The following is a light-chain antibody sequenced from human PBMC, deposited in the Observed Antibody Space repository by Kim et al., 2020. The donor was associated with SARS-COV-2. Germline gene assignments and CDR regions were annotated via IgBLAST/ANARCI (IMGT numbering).Light chain of an antibody. CDR3: QQYTTWRGA. Sequence: EIVMPQSPATLSVSPGERATLYCRASQSVRSNIAWYQQKPGQAPRLLIYGASTRATGVPAKFSGSGSGTEFTLTINSLQSEDFAVYYCQQYTTWRGAFGQETKVDI. V-gene: IGKV3-15*01. J-gene: IGKJ1*01. CDR2: GAS. CDR1: QSVRSN.